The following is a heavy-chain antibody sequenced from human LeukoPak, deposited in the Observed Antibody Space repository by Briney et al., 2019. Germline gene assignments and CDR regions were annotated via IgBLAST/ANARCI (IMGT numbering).Heavy chain of an antibody. V-gene: IGHV3-30*02. CDR3: AKDGSWSYTD. D-gene: IGHD3-10*01. CDR1: GFTFSNYG. J-gene: IGHJ4*02. Sequence: GGSLRLSCTASGFTFSNYGMHWVRQAPGKGLEWVAYTSSDEKNIRYPDSVKGRFTISRDNSQSMVYLQMNGLRTDDTAMYYCAKDGSWSYTDWGQGTLLIVSS. CDR2: TSSDEKNI.